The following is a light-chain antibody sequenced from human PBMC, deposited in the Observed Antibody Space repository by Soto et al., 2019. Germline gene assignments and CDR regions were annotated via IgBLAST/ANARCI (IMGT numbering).Light chain of an antibody. CDR3: QQYNNWPRT. V-gene: IGKV3-15*01. Sequence: IVMTQSPATLSVSPGERATLSCMASQSVSSDLALYHQKPGQAPRLLIYGASTRATGIPARFSGSGSGTEFTLSINSLQSEDFAVYYCQQYNNWPRTFGQGTKVDIK. J-gene: IGKJ1*01. CDR2: GAS. CDR1: QSVSSD.